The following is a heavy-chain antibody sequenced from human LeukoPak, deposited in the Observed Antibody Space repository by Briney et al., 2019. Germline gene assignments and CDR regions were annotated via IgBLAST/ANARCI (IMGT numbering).Heavy chain of an antibody. D-gene: IGHD1-26*01. J-gene: IGHJ4*02. CDR3: AKGREKWELLYAFDY. Sequence: GGSLRLSCAASGFTFSSYWMSWVRQAPGKGLEWVANIKQDGSEKYYVDSVKGRFTISRDNAKNSLYLQMNSLRAEDTAVYYCAKGREKWELLYAFDYWGQGTLVTVSS. CDR2: IKQDGSEK. CDR1: GFTFSSYW. V-gene: IGHV3-7*03.